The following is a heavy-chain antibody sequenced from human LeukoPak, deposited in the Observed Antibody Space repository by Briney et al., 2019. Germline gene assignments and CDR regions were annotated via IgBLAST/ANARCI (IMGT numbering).Heavy chain of an antibody. V-gene: IGHV1-8*01. J-gene: IGHJ1*01. CDR2: MNPNSGNT. D-gene: IGHD2-2*02. Sequence: ASVKVSCKASGYTFTSYDINWVRQATGQGLEWMGWMNPNSGNTGYAQKFQGRVTMTRNTSISTAYMELSRLRSDDTAVYYCARGDAHCSSTSCYNFQHWGQGTLVTVSS. CDR1: GYTFTSYD. CDR3: ARGDAHCSSTSCYNFQH.